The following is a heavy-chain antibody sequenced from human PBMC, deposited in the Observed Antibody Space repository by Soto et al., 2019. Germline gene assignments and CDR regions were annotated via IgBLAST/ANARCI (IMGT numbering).Heavy chain of an antibody. D-gene: IGHD1-26*01. Sequence: GGSLRLSCAASGFTGSSNYMSWVREAPGKGLEWVSVIYSGRSTYYADSVKGRLTISRDNSKNTLYLHMNSLRAEGTAVYYCARGGIVGAIGTWFHYYYGMDVWGQGTTVTVS. CDR1: GFTGSSNY. CDR2: IYSGRST. CDR3: ARGGIVGAIGTWFHYYYGMDV. V-gene: IGHV3-53*01. J-gene: IGHJ6*02.